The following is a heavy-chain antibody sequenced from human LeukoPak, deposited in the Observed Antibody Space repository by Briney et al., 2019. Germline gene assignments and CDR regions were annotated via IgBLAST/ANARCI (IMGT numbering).Heavy chain of an antibody. V-gene: IGHV3-48*03. CDR2: ISSSGSTI. J-gene: IGHJ6*02. Sequence: GGSLRLSCAASGFTLSSYEMNWVRQAPGKGLEWVSYISSSGSTIYYADSVKGRFTISRDNAKNSLYLQMNSLRAEDTAVYYCARDWAVLRFWEWLFYGIDVWGQGTTVTVSS. CDR3: ARDWAVLRFWEWLFYGIDV. CDR1: GFTLSSYE. D-gene: IGHD3-3*01.